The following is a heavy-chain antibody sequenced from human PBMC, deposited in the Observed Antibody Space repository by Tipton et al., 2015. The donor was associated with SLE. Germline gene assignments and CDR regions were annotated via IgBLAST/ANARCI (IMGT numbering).Heavy chain of an antibody. J-gene: IGHJ4*02. CDR2: INHSGST. CDR1: GGSFSGYY. CDR3: ARGGVGGYDYFDY. V-gene: IGHV4-34*01. D-gene: IGHD5-12*01. Sequence: GLVKPSETLSLTCAVYGGSFSGYYWSWIRQPPGKGLEWIGEINHSGSTNYNPSLKSRVTISGDTSKKQFSLKLTSVTATDTAVYYCARGGVGGYDYFDYWGQGILVTVSS.